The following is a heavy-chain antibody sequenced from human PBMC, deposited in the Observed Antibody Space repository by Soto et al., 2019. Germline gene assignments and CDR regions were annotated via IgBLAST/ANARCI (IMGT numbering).Heavy chain of an antibody. CDR3: ARGRDAYKGGRD. J-gene: IGHJ4*02. CDR2: IHPSGST. D-gene: IGHD1-1*01. Sequence: QVQLQQWGAGLLKPSETLSLTCAIYGESFSGYYCSWARQSPGKGLEWIGEIHPSGSTNYNPSLKGRVTIPLDTSKNQFSLTLNSVTAADTAVYFCARGRDAYKGGRDWGQGTLVTVSS. CDR1: GESFSGYY. V-gene: IGHV4-34*01.